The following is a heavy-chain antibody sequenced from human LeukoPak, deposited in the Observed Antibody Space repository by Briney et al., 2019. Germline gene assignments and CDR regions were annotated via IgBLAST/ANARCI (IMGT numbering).Heavy chain of an antibody. J-gene: IGHJ4*02. CDR2: ISGSGGST. V-gene: IGHV3-23*01. CDR3: AKDILTGYPSSLTFDY. D-gene: IGHD3-9*01. CDR1: GFTFSSYA. Sequence: GGSLRLSCAASGFTFSSYAMSWVRQAPGKGLEWVSAISGSGGSTYYADSVKGRFTIPRDNSKNTLYLQMNSLRAEDTAVYYCAKDILTGYPSSLTFDYWGQGTLVTVSS.